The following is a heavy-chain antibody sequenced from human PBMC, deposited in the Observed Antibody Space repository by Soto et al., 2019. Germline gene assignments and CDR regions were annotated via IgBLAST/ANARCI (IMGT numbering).Heavy chain of an antibody. V-gene: IGHV4-59*02. J-gene: IGHJ5*02. Sequence: PSETLSLTCTVSGDSVSSYYWSWIRQPPGKGLEWIGYIYYSGSTNYNPSLKSRVTISVDTSTSTAYMELRSLRSDDTAVYYCARVVGALGHWFDPWGQGTLVTVSS. D-gene: IGHD1-26*01. CDR1: GDSVSSYY. CDR2: IYYSGST. CDR3: ARVVGALGHWFDP.